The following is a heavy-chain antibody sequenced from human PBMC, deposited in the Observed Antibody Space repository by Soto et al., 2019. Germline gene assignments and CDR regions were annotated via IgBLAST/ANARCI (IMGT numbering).Heavy chain of an antibody. CDR3: ARDSTLDAFDI. Sequence: QVQLVESGGGVVQPGRSLRLSCAASGFTFSSYGMHWVRQAPGKGLEWVAVIWYDGSNKYYADSVKGRFTISRDNSKNTLYLQMNSLRAEETAVYYCARDSTLDAFDIWGQGTMVTVSS. CDR2: IWYDGSNK. CDR1: GFTFSSYG. V-gene: IGHV3-33*01. J-gene: IGHJ3*02.